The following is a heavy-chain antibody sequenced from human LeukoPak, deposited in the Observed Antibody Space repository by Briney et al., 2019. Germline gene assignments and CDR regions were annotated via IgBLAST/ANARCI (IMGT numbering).Heavy chain of an antibody. CDR1: GYSISSSS. V-gene: IGHV4-4*07. CDR2: CCPSGNP. J-gene: IGHJ4*02. Sequence: SETLSLTCTVSGYSISSSSWSWIRQPAGKGLEWIGRCCPSGNPTYTPSLKSRVTMSVDTSKSHFSLKMYSVTAADTAVYYCARDRHGDYGVDYWGRGTLVTVSS. D-gene: IGHD4-17*01. CDR3: ARDRHGDYGVDY.